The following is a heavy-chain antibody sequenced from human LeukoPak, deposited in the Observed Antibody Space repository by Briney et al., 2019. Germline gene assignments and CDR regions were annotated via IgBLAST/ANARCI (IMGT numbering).Heavy chain of an antibody. V-gene: IGHV3-53*05. D-gene: IGHD4-23*01. CDR2: FYSDGST. CDR1: GFTVSRNS. J-gene: IGHJ4*02. Sequence: QPGGSLRPSCAASGFTVSRNSMSWVRQAPGKGLEWVSVFYSDGSTYNADSVKGRFTISRDNSRNTLYLQMNSLRGEDTTVYYCARESPYGGNPFDYWGQGTLVTVSS. CDR3: ARESPYGGNPFDY.